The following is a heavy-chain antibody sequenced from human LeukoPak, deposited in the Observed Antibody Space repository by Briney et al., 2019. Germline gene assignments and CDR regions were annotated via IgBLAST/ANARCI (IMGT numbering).Heavy chain of an antibody. D-gene: IGHD6-19*01. V-gene: IGHV3-30-3*01. CDR3: ARVRNSGWGYHYGMDV. CDR2: ISYDGSNK. CDR1: GFTFSSYA. Sequence: GGSLRLSCSASGFTFSSYAMHWVRQAPGKGLEWVAIISYDGSNKYYADSVKGRFTISKDNSKNTLYLQMNSLRAEDTAVYYCARVRNSGWGYHYGMDVWGQGTTVTVSS. J-gene: IGHJ6*02.